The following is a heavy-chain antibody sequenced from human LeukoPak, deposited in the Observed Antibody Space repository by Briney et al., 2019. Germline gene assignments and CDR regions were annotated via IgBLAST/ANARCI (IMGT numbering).Heavy chain of an antibody. Sequence: GGSLRLSCSASGFTFSSYAMHWVRQAPGKGLEYVSAISSNGGSTYYADSVKGRFTISRDSSKNTLYLQMSSLRAEDTAVYYCAKLSDDYYFYGMDVWGQGTTVTVSS. D-gene: IGHD2-21*01. V-gene: IGHV3-64D*06. J-gene: IGHJ6*02. CDR3: AKLSDDYYFYGMDV. CDR2: ISSNGGST. CDR1: GFTFSSYA.